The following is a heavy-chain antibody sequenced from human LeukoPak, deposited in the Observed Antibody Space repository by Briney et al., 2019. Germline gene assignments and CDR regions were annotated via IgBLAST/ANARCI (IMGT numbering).Heavy chain of an antibody. D-gene: IGHD5-18*01. CDR2: IYYSGST. Sequence: TSETLSLTCTVSGGSISSYYWSWIRQPPGKGLEWLGYIYYSGSTNYNPSLKSRVTISVDTSKNQFSLKLSSVTAADTAVYYCARDSYSYGPFRYYYYGMDVWGKGTTVTVSS. J-gene: IGHJ6*04. CDR3: ARDSYSYGPFRYYYYGMDV. CDR1: GGSISSYY. V-gene: IGHV4-59*01.